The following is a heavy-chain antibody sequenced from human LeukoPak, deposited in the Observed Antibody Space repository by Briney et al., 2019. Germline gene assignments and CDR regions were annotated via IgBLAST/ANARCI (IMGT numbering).Heavy chain of an antibody. V-gene: IGHV3-23*01. J-gene: IGHJ6*02. CDR2: ISGSGGST. D-gene: IGHD6-19*01. Sequence: GGSLRLSCAASGFTFSSYAMSWVRQAPGKGLEWVSAISGSGGSTYYADSVKGRFTISRDNSKNTLYLQMNSLRAEDTAVYYCAKDLAVADIYYYGMDVWGQGTTVTVSS. CDR1: GFTFSSYA. CDR3: AKDLAVADIYYYGMDV.